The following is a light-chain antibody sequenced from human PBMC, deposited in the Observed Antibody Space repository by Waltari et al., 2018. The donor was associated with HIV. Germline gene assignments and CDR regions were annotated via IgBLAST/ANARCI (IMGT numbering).Light chain of an antibody. V-gene: IGLV2-8*01. Sequence: QSALTQPPSASGSPGQSVTISCTGTSNDVGAYDYVSWYQQHPGRAPKLLIYEVTKRPSGVPDRLSGSKSGNTASLTVSGLQAEDDGHYYCTSYVENYHVFFGGGTKLTVL. CDR2: EVT. CDR1: SNDVGAYDY. J-gene: IGLJ2*01. CDR3: TSYVENYHVF.